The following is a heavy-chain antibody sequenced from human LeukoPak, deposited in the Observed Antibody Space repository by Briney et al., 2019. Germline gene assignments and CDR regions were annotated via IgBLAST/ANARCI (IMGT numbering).Heavy chain of an antibody. CDR2: IIPVLDIA. CDR3: ARGPIAVANDFDS. D-gene: IGHD6-19*01. J-gene: IGHJ4*02. V-gene: IGHV1-69*04. Sequence: SVKVSCKASGGTFTSFGISWVRQAPGQGLEWMGRIIPVLDIADYAQKFRGRVTITADKSTTTAYMQLINLRSEDTAFYYCARGPIAVANDFDSWGQGTLVTVSS. CDR1: GGTFTSFG.